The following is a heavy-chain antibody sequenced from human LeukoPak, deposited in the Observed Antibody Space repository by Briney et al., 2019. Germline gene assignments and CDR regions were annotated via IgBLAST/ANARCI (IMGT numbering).Heavy chain of an antibody. CDR1: GFTFRNHG. CDR2: IRFDASNT. CDR3: ARALSVDSGWFYFHF. Sequence: GGSLRLSCAASGFTFRNHGMHWVRQAPGKGLEWLAFIRFDASNTFYAASAKGRSTISRDNSKNTLSLQLNSLKAEDTGLYYCARALSVDSGWFYFHFWGQGALVTVSS. D-gene: IGHD6-19*01. V-gene: IGHV3-30*02. J-gene: IGHJ4*02.